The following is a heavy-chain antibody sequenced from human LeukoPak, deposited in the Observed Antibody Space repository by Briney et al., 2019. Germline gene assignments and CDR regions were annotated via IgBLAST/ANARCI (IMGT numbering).Heavy chain of an antibody. CDR3: ARDADTAMVNNWFDP. CDR2: ISGSGDTT. J-gene: IGHJ5*02. D-gene: IGHD5-18*01. CDR1: GFTFSDYY. Sequence: GGSLRLSCAASGFTFSDYYISWIRQAPGKGLEWVSYISGSGDTTYYADSVKGRYTISRDNAKNSLFLQMNSLGVEDTAVYYCARDADTAMVNNWFDPWGQGTLVTVSS. V-gene: IGHV3-11*01.